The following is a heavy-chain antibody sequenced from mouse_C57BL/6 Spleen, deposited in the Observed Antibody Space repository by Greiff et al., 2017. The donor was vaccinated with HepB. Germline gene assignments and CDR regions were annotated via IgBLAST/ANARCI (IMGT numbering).Heavy chain of an antibody. CDR1: GYTFTSYW. V-gene: IGHV1-69*01. J-gene: IGHJ2*01. CDR3: ARATMVPFDY. CDR2: IDPSDSYT. D-gene: IGHD2-1*01. Sequence: QVHVKQPGAELVMPGASVKLSCKASGYTFTSYWMHWVKQRPGQGLEWIGEIDPSDSYTNYNQKFKGKSTLTVDKSSSTAYMQLSSLTSEDSAVYYCARATMVPFDYWGQGTTLTVSS.